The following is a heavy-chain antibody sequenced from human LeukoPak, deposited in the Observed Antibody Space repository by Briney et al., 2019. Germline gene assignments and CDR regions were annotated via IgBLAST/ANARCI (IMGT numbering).Heavy chain of an antibody. V-gene: IGHV3-15*01. CDR3: TRGYSSSWYYY. J-gene: IGHJ4*02. CDR1: GGSFSGYY. D-gene: IGHD6-13*01. CDR2: IKSKTDGGTT. Sequence: ETLSLTCAVYGGSFSGYYWSWVRQAPGKGLEWVGRIKSKTDGGTTDYAAPVKGRFTISRDDSKNTLYLQMNSLKTEDTAVYYCTRGYSSSWYYYWGQGTLVTVSS.